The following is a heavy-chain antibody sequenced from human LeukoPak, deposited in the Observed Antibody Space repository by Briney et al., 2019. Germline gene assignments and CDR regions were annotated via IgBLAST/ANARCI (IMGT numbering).Heavy chain of an antibody. CDR2: ITASRDYT. V-gene: IGHV3-23*01. CDR3: AKGKLAFDS. CDR1: GFTFSTYA. J-gene: IGHJ4*02. Sequence: GGSLGLSCAASGFTFSTYAMTWVRQAPGGGLEWVSTITASRDYTYYADSVKGRFTISRDDSKNTLYLQMSSLRAEDTALYHCAKGKLAFDSWGQGTLVTVSS.